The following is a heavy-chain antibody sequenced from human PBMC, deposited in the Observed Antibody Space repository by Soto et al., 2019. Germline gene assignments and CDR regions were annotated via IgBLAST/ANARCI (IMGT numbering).Heavy chain of an antibody. CDR1: GYTFTSYA. CDR3: ARGRAAPPHNWFDP. CDR2: INAGNGNT. Sequence: VASVKVSCKASGYTFTSYAMHWVRQAPGQRLEWMGWINAGNGNTKYSQKFQGRVTITRDTSASTAYMELSSLRSEDTAVYYCARGRAAPPHNWFDPWGQGTLVTVSS. D-gene: IGHD6-6*01. V-gene: IGHV1-3*01. J-gene: IGHJ5*02.